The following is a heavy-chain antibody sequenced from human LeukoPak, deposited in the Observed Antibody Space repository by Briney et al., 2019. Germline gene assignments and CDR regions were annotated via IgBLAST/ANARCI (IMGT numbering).Heavy chain of an antibody. CDR1: GFTFSSYA. J-gene: IGHJ6*02. CDR2: ISYDGSNK. D-gene: IGHD1-1*01. Sequence: PGGSLRLSCAASGFTFSSYAMHWVRQAPGKGLEWVAVISYDGSNKYYADSVKGRFTISRDNSKNTLYLQLNSLRAEDTAVYYCARDFQGPLEAESMDVWGQGTTVTVSS. CDR3: ARDFQGPLEAESMDV. V-gene: IGHV3-30-3*01.